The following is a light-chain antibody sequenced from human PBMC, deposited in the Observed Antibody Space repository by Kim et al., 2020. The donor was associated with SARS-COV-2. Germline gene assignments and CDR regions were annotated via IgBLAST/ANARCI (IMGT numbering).Light chain of an antibody. Sequence: TSPCSAGNAKIVINHLGWNRHLPGTAPQLLIYSHTQRPSGVPGRFSGSKSGTSASLAISGLQSEDEADYYCTAWDDSLNGVLFGGGTQLTVL. V-gene: IGLV1-44*01. CDR1: NAKIVINH. J-gene: IGLJ2*01. CDR3: TAWDDSLNGVL. CDR2: SHT.